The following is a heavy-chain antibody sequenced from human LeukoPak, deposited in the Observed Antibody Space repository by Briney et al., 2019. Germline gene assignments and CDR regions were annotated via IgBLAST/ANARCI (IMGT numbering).Heavy chain of an antibody. CDR2: ISSNGGTT. D-gene: IGHD2-21*02. V-gene: IGHV3-64*01. CDR1: GFTFSSYA. J-gene: IGHJ4*02. CDR3: ARAAYCGGDRYSGPLDF. Sequence: PGGSLKLSCAASGFTFSSYAMHWVRQAPGKGLEYVSAISSNGGTTYYPNSVKGRFTIYRDNSENTLYLQMGSLRAEDMAVYYCARAAYCGGDRYSGPLDFWGQGTVVSVS.